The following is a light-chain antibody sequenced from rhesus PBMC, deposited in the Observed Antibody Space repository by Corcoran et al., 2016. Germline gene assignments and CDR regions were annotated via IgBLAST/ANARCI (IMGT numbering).Light chain of an antibody. Sequence: DIQLTQSPSSLSASVGDRVTINCRASQGISSYLAWYQQKSGKAPKLLVYDASNWQSGDPSRFSGSGSWTEFTPTLSSLQPEDFATYYFQQRNSYPFTFGPGTKLDIK. J-gene: IGKJ3*01. CDR2: DAS. V-gene: IGKV1-38*01. CDR3: QQRNSYPFT. CDR1: QGISSY.